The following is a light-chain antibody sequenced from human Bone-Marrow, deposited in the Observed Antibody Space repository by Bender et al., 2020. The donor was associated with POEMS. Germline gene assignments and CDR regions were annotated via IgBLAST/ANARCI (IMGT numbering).Light chain of an antibody. J-gene: IGLJ7*01. CDR1: SSNIGAHA. V-gene: IGLV1-44*01. CDR2: SSH. CDR3: QSHDTSLSGVV. Sequence: QSVLTQPPSASGTPGQRVTISCSGGSSNIGAHAVNWYQHLPGTAPKLLIYSSHRRPSEVPDRFSGSKSGTSASLAITGLQAEDEAHYYCQSHDTSLSGVVFGGGTQLTVL.